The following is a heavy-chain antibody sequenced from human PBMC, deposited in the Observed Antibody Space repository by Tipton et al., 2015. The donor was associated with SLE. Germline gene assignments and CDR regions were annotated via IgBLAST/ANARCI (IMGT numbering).Heavy chain of an antibody. CDR1: GSSVSSNY. CDR3: AKDSGTYYFDF. CDR2: IDYRDIT. D-gene: IGHD1-26*01. V-gene: IGHV4-59*02. Sequence: GLVKPSETPSLTCTVSGSSVSSNYWSWIRQPPGKGLEWIGYIDYRDITNYNPSLKSRVTMSIDTSKNQFSLKLSSVTAADTAVYYCAKDSGTYYFDFWGQGVLVNVSS. J-gene: IGHJ4*02.